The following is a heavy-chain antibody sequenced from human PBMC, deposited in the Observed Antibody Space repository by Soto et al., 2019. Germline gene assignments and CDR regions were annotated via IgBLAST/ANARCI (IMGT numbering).Heavy chain of an antibody. CDR2: ISSSSSYI. CDR1: GFTFSSYS. CDR3: ARIRITIFGVVHLDV. D-gene: IGHD3-3*01. J-gene: IGHJ6*02. V-gene: IGHV3-21*01. Sequence: GGSLRLSCAASGFTFSSYSMNWVRQAPGKGLEWVSSISSSSSYIYYADSVKGRFTISRDNAKNSLYLQMNSLRAEDTAVYYCARIRITIFGVVHLDVWGQGTTVTSP.